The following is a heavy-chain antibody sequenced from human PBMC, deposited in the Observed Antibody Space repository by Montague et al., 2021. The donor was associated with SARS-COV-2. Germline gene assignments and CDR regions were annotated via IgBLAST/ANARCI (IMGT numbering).Heavy chain of an antibody. CDR1: GFTFSSYG. V-gene: IGHV3-23*01. D-gene: IGHD6-19*01. J-gene: IGHJ4*02. Sequence: SLRLSCAASGFTFSSYGMFWVRQTPGKGLEWVSAISGGGDMTYYADSVKGRFTISRDNSKNTLYLQMNTLRAEVTAVYFCAKKTIAVPGSPHFDSWGQGTLVTVSS. CDR3: AKKTIAVPGSPHFDS. CDR2: ISGGGDMT.